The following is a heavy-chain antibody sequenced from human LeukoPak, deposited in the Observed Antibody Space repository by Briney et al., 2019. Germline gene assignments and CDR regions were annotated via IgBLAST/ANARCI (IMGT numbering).Heavy chain of an antibody. D-gene: IGHD2-15*01. J-gene: IGHJ4*02. CDR1: GGTFSSYA. Sequence: SVKVSCKASGGTFSSYAISWVRQAPGQGLEWMGGIIPIFGTANYAEKFQGRVTITADTSTDTAYMELSSLRSEDTAVYYCATAHTCSGGSCYSVVDYWGQGTLVTVSS. CDR3: ATAHTCSGGSCYSVVDY. CDR2: IIPIFGTA. V-gene: IGHV1-69*06.